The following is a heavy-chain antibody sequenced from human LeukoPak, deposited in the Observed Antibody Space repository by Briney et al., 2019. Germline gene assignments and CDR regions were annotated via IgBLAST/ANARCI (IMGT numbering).Heavy chain of an antibody. J-gene: IGHJ3*02. CDR2: IGTAGDT. CDR3: ARGYSGYDLSAFDI. D-gene: IGHD5-12*01. V-gene: IGHV3-13*04. CDR1: GFTFSSYD. Sequence: GGSLRLSCAASGFTFSSYDMHWVRQATGKGREWVSAIGTAGDTYYPGSVKGRFTISRENAKNSLYLQMNSLRAGDTAVYYCARGYSGYDLSAFDIWGQGTMVTVSS.